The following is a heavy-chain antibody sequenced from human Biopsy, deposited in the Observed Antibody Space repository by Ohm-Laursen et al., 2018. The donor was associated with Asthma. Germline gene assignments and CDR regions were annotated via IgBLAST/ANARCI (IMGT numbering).Heavy chain of an antibody. Sequence: SLRLSCAASGFTFGDYCMSWFRQVPGQGLEWVANIKHDGSAKNHVDSLKGRFTISRDNAKNLLFLQMNSLRAEDTAVYYCARTFHFWSPYHTEHYQLWGQGTLVTVSS. V-gene: IGHV3-7*01. J-gene: IGHJ1*01. CDR1: GFTFGDYC. D-gene: IGHD3-3*01. CDR3: ARTFHFWSPYHTEHYQL. CDR2: IKHDGSAK.